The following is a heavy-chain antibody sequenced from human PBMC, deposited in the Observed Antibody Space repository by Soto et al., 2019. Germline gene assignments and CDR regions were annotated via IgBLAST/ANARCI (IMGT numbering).Heavy chain of an antibody. D-gene: IGHD5-12*01. CDR1: GGSISSGGYS. CDR2: IYRSGST. V-gene: IGHV4-30-2*01. J-gene: IGHJ3*02. Sequence: SETLSLTCAVSGGSISSGGYSWSWIRQPPGKGLEWIGYIYRSGSTYYNPSLKSRVIRSVDSSKNQFSLKLSSGTAADTAVYCCARELDGYNGAFDIWGQGTMVTVS. CDR3: ARELDGYNGAFDI.